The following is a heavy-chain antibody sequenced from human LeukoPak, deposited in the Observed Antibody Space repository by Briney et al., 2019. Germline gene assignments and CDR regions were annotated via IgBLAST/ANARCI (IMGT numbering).Heavy chain of an antibody. CDR1: GGSISSYY. Sequence: PSETLSLTCTVSGGSISSYYWSWIRQPPGKGLEWIGYIYYSGSTNYNPSLKSRVTISVDTSKNQFSLKLSSVTAADTAVYYCARGGSNYLSDYWGQGTLVTVSS. CDR3: ARGGSNYLSDY. CDR2: IYYSGST. V-gene: IGHV4-59*01. J-gene: IGHJ4*02. D-gene: IGHD4-4*01.